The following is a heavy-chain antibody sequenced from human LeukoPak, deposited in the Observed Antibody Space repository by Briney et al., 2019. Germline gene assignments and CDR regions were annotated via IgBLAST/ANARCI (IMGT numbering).Heavy chain of an antibody. D-gene: IGHD6-13*01. J-gene: IGHJ4*02. Sequence: ASQTLSLTCTVSGGSISSGGYYWSWIRQHPGQGLEWIGYIYYSGSTYYNPPLKSRVTISVDTSKNQFSLKLSSVTAADTAVYYCATGIAAAGLRLFDYWGQGTLVTVSS. CDR3: ATGIAAAGLRLFDY. CDR2: IYYSGST. CDR1: GGSISSGGYY. V-gene: IGHV4-31*03.